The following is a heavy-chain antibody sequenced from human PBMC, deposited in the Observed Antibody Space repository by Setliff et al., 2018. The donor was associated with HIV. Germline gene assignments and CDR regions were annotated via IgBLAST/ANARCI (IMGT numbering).Heavy chain of an antibody. D-gene: IGHD3-22*01. CDR3: ARDQGYYDSSGYYYVGDAFDI. CDR1: GYTFTGYY. Sequence: ASVKVSCKASGYTFTGYYMHWVRQAPGQGLEWMGWINPNSGGTNYAQKFQGRVTMTSDTSISTAYMELSRLRSDDTAVYYCARDQGYYDSSGYYYVGDAFDIWGQGTMVTVSS. J-gene: IGHJ3*02. CDR2: INPNSGGT. V-gene: IGHV1-2*02.